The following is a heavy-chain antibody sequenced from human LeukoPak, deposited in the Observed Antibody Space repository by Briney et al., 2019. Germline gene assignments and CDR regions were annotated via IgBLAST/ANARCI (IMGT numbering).Heavy chain of an antibody. CDR2: ISASGGSS. V-gene: IGHV3-23*01. D-gene: IGHD1-20*01. Sequence: PGGSLRLSCAASGFTFSSYAMSWVRQAPGKGLEWVLGISASGGSSYYADSVKGQFTISRDNSKNTLYLQMDSLRAEDTAVYYCAKDRITGTPYYFDYWGQGTLVTVSS. J-gene: IGHJ4*02. CDR1: GFTFSSYA. CDR3: AKDRITGTPYYFDY.